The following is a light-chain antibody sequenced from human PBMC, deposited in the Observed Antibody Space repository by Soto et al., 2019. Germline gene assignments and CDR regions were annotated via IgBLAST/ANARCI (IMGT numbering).Light chain of an antibody. Sequence: SYELTQPPSVSVSPGQTASITCSGGKLGDKYACWYQQKPGQSPVLVIYQDGKRPSGIPERFSGSNSGNTATLTISGTQAMDEADYYCQAWDSSTVVFGGGTKLTVL. V-gene: IGLV3-1*01. CDR3: QAWDSSTVV. J-gene: IGLJ2*01. CDR1: KLGDKY. CDR2: QDG.